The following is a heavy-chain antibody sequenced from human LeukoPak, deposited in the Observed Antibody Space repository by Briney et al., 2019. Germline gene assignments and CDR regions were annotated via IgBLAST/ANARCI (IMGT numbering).Heavy chain of an antibody. D-gene: IGHD4-23*01. CDR1: GGTFSSYA. Sequence: SVKVSCKASGGTFSSYAISWVRQAPGQGLEWMGGIILIFGTANYAQKFQGRVTITTDESTSTAYMELSSLRSEDTAVYYCARVHYGGNSGAYFDYWGQGTLVTVSS. CDR3: ARVHYGGNSGAYFDY. CDR2: IILIFGTA. V-gene: IGHV1-69*05. J-gene: IGHJ4*02.